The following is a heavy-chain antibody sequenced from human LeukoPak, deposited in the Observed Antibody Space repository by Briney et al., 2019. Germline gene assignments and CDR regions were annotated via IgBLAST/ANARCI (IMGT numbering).Heavy chain of an antibody. V-gene: IGHV3-66*01. D-gene: IGHD2/OR15-2a*01. J-gene: IGHJ4*02. CDR1: GFSVSNNY. Sequence: GGSLRLSCAASGFSVSNNYMSWVRQAPGEGLEWVSVISRGDNTYYADSVKGRFTISRDSSTNTVYLQMASLRAEDTAMYYCVKEAPGTTLYEWGRGTLVTVSS. CDR2: ISRGDNT. CDR3: VKEAPGTTLYE.